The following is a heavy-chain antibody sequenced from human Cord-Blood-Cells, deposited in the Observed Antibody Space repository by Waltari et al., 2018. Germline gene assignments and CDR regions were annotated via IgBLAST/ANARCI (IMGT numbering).Heavy chain of an antibody. Sequence: QVQLVQSGAEVKKPGASVKVSCKASGYTFTSYYMHWVRQAPGQGREWMGIINPSGGSTSYAQKFQGRVTMTRDTSTSTVYMELSSLRSEDTAVYYCARATGTTFSAFDIWGQGTMVTVSS. V-gene: IGHV1-46*01. CDR1: GYTFTSYY. CDR3: ARATGTTFSAFDI. J-gene: IGHJ3*02. D-gene: IGHD1-1*01. CDR2: INPSGGST.